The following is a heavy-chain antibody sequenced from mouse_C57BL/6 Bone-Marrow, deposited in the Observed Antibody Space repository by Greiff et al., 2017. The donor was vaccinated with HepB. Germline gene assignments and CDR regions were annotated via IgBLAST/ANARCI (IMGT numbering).Heavy chain of an antibody. CDR3: TASYYGSSCGAVDY. CDR2: IDPENGDT. D-gene: IGHD1-1*01. V-gene: IGHV14-4*01. Sequence: VQLQQAGAELVRPGASVKLSCTASGFNFKDDYMHWVKQRPEQGLEWIGWIDPENGDTESVSKFQGKATITTDTSSNTAYLQLSSLTSEDTAVYYCTASYYGSSCGAVDYWGQGTTVTVSS. J-gene: IGHJ4*01. CDR1: GFNFKDDY.